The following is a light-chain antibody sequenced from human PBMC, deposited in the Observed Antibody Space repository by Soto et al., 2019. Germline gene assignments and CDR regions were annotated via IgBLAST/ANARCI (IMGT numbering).Light chain of an antibody. CDR3: AVRDDSLSGHWV. J-gene: IGLJ3*02. CDR2: RSD. Sequence: QSVLTQPPSASGTPGQRVTISCSGSSSNIGSNYVSWYQHLPGAAPKLLLFRSDQRPSGVPDRFSGSKSGTSASLALSGLRSEDEADYFCAVRDDSLSGHWVFGGGTQLTVL. V-gene: IGLV1-47*01. CDR1: SSNIGSNY.